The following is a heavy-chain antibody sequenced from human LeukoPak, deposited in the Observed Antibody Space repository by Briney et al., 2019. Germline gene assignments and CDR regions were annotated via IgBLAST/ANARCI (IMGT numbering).Heavy chain of an antibody. CDR1: GYRFSSYE. CDR3: ARLTRWVAEYFQH. CDR2: MNPNSGNT. Sequence: GASVKVSCKASGYRFSSYEITWVRRATGQGLEWMGWMNPNSGNTGLAQKFQGRLTMTRNTSTGTAYMELSSLRSEDTAVYYCARLTRWVAEYFQHWGQGTLVTVSS. D-gene: IGHD3-10*01. V-gene: IGHV1-8*01. J-gene: IGHJ1*01.